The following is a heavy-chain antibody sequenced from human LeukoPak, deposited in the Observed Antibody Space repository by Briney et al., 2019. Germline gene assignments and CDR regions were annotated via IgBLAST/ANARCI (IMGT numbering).Heavy chain of an antibody. CDR2: ISSSSTI. V-gene: IGHV3-48*04. CDR3: ARAPLGGYDY. D-gene: IGHD3-16*01. J-gene: IGHJ4*02. CDR1: GFTFSSYS. Sequence: GGSLRLSCAASGFTFSSYSMNWVRQAPGKGLEWVSYISSSSTIYYADSVKGRFTISRDNAKNSLYLQMNSLRAEDTAVYYCARAPLGGYDYWGQGTLVTVSS.